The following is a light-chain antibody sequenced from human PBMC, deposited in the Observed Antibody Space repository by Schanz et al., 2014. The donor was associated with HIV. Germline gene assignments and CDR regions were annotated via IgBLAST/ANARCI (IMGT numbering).Light chain of an antibody. V-gene: IGKV3-15*01. J-gene: IGKJ1*01. CDR3: QQYNTWPRT. CDR1: QSVSSD. Sequence: EIVLTQSPGPLSLSPGAGATLSCRASQSVSSDYVAWYQHSPGQAPRLLIYGASTRATGIPARFSASGSGTEFTLTISSLQSEDFAVYYCQQYNTWPRTFGQGTKVELK. CDR2: GAS.